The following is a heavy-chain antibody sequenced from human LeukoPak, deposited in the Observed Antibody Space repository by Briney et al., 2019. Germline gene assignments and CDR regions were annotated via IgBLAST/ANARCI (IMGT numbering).Heavy chain of an antibody. D-gene: IGHD3-10*01. Sequence: PSQTLSLTCTVSGGSISSGSYYWSWIRQPAGKGLEWIGRIYTSGSTNYNPSLKSRVTISVDTSENQFSLKLSSVTAADTAVYYCAGDIGPGAHYYYMDVWGKGTTVTVSS. CDR2: IYTSGST. V-gene: IGHV4-61*02. CDR1: GGSISSGSYY. J-gene: IGHJ6*03. CDR3: AGDIGPGAHYYYMDV.